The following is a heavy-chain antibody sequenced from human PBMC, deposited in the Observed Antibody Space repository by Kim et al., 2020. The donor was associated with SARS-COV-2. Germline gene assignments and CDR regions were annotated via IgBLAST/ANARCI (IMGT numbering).Heavy chain of an antibody. Sequence: SVKVSCKASGGTFSSYAISWVRQAPGQGLEWMGGIIPIFGTANYAQKFQGRVTITADESTSTAYMELSSLRSEDTAVYYCARDTTVVKGDDAFDIWGQGTMVTVSS. V-gene: IGHV1-69*13. CDR3: ARDTTVVKGDDAFDI. J-gene: IGHJ3*02. CDR2: IIPIFGTA. CDR1: GGTFSSYA. D-gene: IGHD4-17*01.